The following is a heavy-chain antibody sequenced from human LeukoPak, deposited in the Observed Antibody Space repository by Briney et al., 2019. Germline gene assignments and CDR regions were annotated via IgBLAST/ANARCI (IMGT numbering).Heavy chain of an antibody. CDR2: IIPILGIA. CDR3: ATGNELYNWNYFDY. V-gene: IGHV1-69*04. Sequence: GSSVKVSCKASGGTFSSYAISWVRQAPGQGPEWMGRIIPILGIANYAQKFQGRVTITADKSTSTAYMELSSLRSEDTAVYYCATGNELYNWNYFDYWGQGTLVTVSS. CDR1: GGTFSSYA. J-gene: IGHJ4*02. D-gene: IGHD1-20*01.